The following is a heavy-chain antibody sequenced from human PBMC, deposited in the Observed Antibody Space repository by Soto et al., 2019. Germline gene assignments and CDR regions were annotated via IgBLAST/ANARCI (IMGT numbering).Heavy chain of an antibody. V-gene: IGHV3-23*01. CDR1: GFTFSSYA. Sequence: EVQLLESGGGLVQPGGSLRLSCAASGFTFSSYAMSWVRQAPGKWLEWVSAISGSGGSTYYADSVKGRFTISRDNSKNTLYLQMNSLRAEDTAVYYCAKPWSYYYYGMDVWGQGTTVTVSS. CDR3: AKPWSYYYYGMDV. D-gene: IGHD3-3*01. J-gene: IGHJ6*02. CDR2: ISGSGGST.